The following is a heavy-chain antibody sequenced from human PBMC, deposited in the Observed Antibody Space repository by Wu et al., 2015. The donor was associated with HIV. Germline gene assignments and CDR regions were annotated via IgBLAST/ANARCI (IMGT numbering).Heavy chain of an antibody. D-gene: IGHD2-21*01. J-gene: IGHJ1*01. Sequence: VRLEQPGAVVRKPGATVTIPCKVSGYSLTKLAIHWVRQTSARGLEWMGGFDPEEGKTIYAQRFQGRVAMTEDRSTDTAYMDVNGLRSEDTAVFFCTAHPRDMWSLGLPYWGQAPWSPSP. CDR2: FDPEEGKT. V-gene: IGHV1-24*01. CDR3: TAHPRDMWSLGLPY. CDR1: GYSLTKLA.